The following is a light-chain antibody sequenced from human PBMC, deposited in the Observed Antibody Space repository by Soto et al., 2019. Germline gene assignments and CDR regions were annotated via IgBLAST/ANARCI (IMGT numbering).Light chain of an antibody. J-gene: IGLJ1*01. V-gene: IGLV2-14*03. CDR2: AVS. CDR1: ISYIVSYNH. CDR3: ISYTDRQSYL. Sequence: QPVLNQPSCVSWSPRHSSTISSSATISYIVSYNHVAWYQQFPGKSPKLMIYAVSDRPPGVSDRFSGSKSGITASLTISGLQTEDEADYYCISYTDRQSYLFGTGTKVNVL.